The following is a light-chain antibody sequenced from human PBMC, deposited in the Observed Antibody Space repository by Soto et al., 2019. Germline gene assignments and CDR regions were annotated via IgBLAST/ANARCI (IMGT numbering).Light chain of an antibody. V-gene: IGLV2-14*01. CDR1: GSDIGDYNY. Sequence: QSALTQPASVSGSPGQSITVSCTGTGSDIGDYNYVSWYQQHPGKAPKLMIYEVSNRPSGVSNRFSGSKSGNTASLTISGLQAEDEADYYCTSYTSSSTLVVFGGGTKLTVL. CDR2: EVS. J-gene: IGLJ2*01. CDR3: TSYTSSSTLVV.